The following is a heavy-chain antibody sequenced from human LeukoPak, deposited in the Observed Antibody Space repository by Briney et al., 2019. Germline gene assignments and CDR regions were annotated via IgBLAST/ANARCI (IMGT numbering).Heavy chain of an antibody. V-gene: IGHV3-30-3*01. Sequence: GGSLRLSCAASGFIVSSNYMSWVRQAPGKGLEWVAVISYDGSTNYYADSVKGRFTISRDNPKNTLYLQMNSLRAEDTAVYYCARDFAWLFDYWGQGTLVTVSS. J-gene: IGHJ4*02. CDR3: ARDFAWLFDY. CDR2: ISYDGSTN. CDR1: GFIVSSNY. D-gene: IGHD3-22*01.